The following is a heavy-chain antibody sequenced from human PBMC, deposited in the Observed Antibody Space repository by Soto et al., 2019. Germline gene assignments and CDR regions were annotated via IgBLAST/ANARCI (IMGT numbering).Heavy chain of an antibody. V-gene: IGHV3-30*18. J-gene: IGHJ5*02. CDR3: AKAHHDRNWFDP. Sequence: GGSLRLSCAASGFTFSSYGMHWVRQAPGKGLEWVAVISYDGSNKYYADSVKGRFTISRDNSKNTLYLQMNSLRAEDTAVYYCAKAHHDRNWFDPWGQGTLVTVSS. D-gene: IGHD3-16*02. CDR1: GFTFSSYG. CDR2: ISYDGSNK.